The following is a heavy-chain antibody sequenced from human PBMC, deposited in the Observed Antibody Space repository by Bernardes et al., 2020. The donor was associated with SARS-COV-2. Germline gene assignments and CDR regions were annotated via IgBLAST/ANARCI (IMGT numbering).Heavy chain of an antibody. D-gene: IGHD3-22*01. CDR1: GASIRTYY. CDR3: ARRNFYDNSGAFDY. J-gene: IGHJ4*02. CDR2: IYHSGST. V-gene: IGHV4-59*08. Sequence: SETLSLTCTVSGASIRTYYWSWIRQPPGKGLEWIGDIYHSGSTNYRPSLESRVTISVDTSKNQLSLRLSSVTAADTAVYYCARRNFYDNSGAFDYWGQGAMGTVST.